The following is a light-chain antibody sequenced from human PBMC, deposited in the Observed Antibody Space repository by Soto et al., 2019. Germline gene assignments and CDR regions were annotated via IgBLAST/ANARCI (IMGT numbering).Light chain of an antibody. V-gene: IGKV3-15*01. CDR1: QSVSSN. CDR3: QQYYTWPWI. CDR2: GAS. J-gene: IGKJ1*01. Sequence: EIVMTQSPASLSVPPGERATLSCRASQSVSSNFAWYLQKPGQAPRLLIYGASTRATAVPARFTASESVTEFNLTISSLQSDAFGVYYCQQYYTWPWIFGQGTQVEIQ.